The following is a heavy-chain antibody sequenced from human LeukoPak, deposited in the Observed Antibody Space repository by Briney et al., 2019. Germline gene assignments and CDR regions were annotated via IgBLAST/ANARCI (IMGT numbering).Heavy chain of an antibody. D-gene: IGHD3-22*01. J-gene: IGHJ4*02. CDR2: ISGSGGGT. CDR3: ATRGTYYYDNSGYWGFDY. CDR1: GFTFSSYA. Sequence: GGSLRLSCAASGFTFSSYAMSWVRQAPGKGLEWVSAISGSGGGTYYADSVKGRFTISRDNSKNTLYLQMNSLRAEDTAVYCCATRGTYYYDNSGYWGFDYWGQGTLVTVSS. V-gene: IGHV3-23*01.